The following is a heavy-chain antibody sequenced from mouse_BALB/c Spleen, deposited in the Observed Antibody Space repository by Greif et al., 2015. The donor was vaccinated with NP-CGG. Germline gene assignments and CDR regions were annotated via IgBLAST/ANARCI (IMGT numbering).Heavy chain of an antibody. CDR2: ISDGGSYT. CDR3: ARDGGDYDAMDY. CDR1: GFTFSDYY. Sequence: EVKLVESGGGLVKPGGSLRLSCAASGFTFSDYYMYWVRQTPEKRLEWVATISDGGSYTYYPDSVKGRFTISRDNAKNNLYLQMSSLKSEDTAMYYWARDGGDYDAMDYWGQGTSVTVSS. V-gene: IGHV5-4*02. J-gene: IGHJ4*01.